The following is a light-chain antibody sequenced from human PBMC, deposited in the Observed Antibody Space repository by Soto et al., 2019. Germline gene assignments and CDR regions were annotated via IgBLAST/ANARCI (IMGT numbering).Light chain of an antibody. CDR2: WAS. V-gene: IGKV4-1*01. J-gene: IGKJ4*01. CDR1: QSVLYSSNNRNY. Sequence: DLVLTPSPDSLAVSLGARATINCKSSQSVLYSSNNRNYLAWYQQKPGQPPRLLIYWASTRESGVPDRFSGSGSGTDFTLTISSLQAEDVAVYYCQQYFTTPLTFGGGTKVDI. CDR3: QQYFTTPLT.